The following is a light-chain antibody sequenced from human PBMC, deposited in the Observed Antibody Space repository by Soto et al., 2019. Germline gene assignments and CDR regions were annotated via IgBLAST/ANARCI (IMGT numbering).Light chain of an antibody. Sequence: DIVMTQSPLSLPVTPGEPASISCRSSQSLLHSNGYNYLDWYLQKPGQSPQLLIYLGSNRASGVPDRFSGSGSGTAFTLKISRVEAEDVGVYYCMQALQTRLTFGGGTKVEI. J-gene: IGKJ4*01. CDR3: MQALQTRLT. V-gene: IGKV2-28*01. CDR2: LGS. CDR1: QSLLHSNGYNY.